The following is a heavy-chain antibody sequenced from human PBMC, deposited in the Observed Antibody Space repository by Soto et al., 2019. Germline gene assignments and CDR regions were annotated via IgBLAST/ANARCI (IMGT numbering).Heavy chain of an antibody. J-gene: IGHJ4*02. V-gene: IGHV4-30-4*01. CDR2: IFYTGST. CDR1: GGTINSGDYF. Sequence: KPSETLSLTCSVSGGTINSGDYFWSWIRQPPGKGLEWIGSIFYTGSTYYSPSLKSRASMSMDTSKNPFSLRLRSLTAADTAVYFCARVKATLYRHYYFDDWGQGTPVTV. CDR3: ARVKATLYRHYYFDD. D-gene: IGHD5-12*01.